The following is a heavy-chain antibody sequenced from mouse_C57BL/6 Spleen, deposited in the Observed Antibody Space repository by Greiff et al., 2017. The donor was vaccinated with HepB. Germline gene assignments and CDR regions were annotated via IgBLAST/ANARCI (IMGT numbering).Heavy chain of an antibody. CDR3: ASGDGYFFAY. CDR1: GYTFTDYN. D-gene: IGHD2-3*01. CDR2: INTNNGGT. V-gene: IGHV1-22*01. J-gene: IGHJ3*01. Sequence: EVQLQQSGPELVKPGASVKMSCKASGYTFTDYNMHWVKQSNGKSLEWIGYINTNNGGTSYNQTFKGKATLTVNKSSSTAYMELRSLTSDDSAVYYCASGDGYFFAYWGQGTLVTVAA.